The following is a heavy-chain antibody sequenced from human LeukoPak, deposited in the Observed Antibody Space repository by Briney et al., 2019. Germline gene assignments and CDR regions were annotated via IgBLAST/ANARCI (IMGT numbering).Heavy chain of an antibody. J-gene: IGHJ4*02. CDR1: GGSISTYY. Sequence: PSETLSLTCTVSGGSISTYYWSWVRQPPGKGLEWIGCVHYSGSTKYNPSLKSRVTISVDTSKNQFSLKVTSVTAADTAVYFCARGINVGATSFWGQGTLVTVSS. CDR2: VHYSGST. CDR3: ARGINVGATSF. D-gene: IGHD1-26*01. V-gene: IGHV4-59*01.